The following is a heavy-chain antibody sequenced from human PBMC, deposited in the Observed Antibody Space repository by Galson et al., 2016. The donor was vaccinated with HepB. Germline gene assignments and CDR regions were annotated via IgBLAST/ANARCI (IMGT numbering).Heavy chain of an antibody. J-gene: IGHJ3*02. CDR1: GFTFSSYA. V-gene: IGHV3-30*04. CDR3: ARAASYGDYVGASGDAFDI. CDR2: ISFDGSNQ. D-gene: IGHD4-17*01. Sequence: SLRLSCAASGFTFSSYAMHWVRQAPGKGLEWVAVISFDGSNQHYADSVKGRFTISRDDSQNTLYLQMGSLRADDTAVYYCARAASYGDYVGASGDAFDIWGQGTVVTVSS.